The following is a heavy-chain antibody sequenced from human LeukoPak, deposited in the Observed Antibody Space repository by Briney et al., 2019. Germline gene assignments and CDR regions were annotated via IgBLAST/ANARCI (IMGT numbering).Heavy chain of an antibody. J-gene: IGHJ6*03. CDR2: ISGSGDST. Sequence: PGGTLRLSCAASGFTFSSYGMSWVRQAPGKGLEWVSAISGSGDSTYYADSVKGRFTISRDNSNNTMYLQMNSLRAEDTAVYYCAKYFGVTVYYYYMDVWGKGTTVTVSS. D-gene: IGHD3-10*01. CDR1: GFTFSSYG. CDR3: AKYFGVTVYYYYMDV. V-gene: IGHV3-23*01.